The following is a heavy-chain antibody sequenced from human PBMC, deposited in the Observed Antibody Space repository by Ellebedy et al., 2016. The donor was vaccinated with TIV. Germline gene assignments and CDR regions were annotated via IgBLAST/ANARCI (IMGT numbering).Heavy chain of an antibody. Sequence: AASVKVSCKVSGYTLTELSMHWVRQAPGKGLEWMGGFDPEDGETIYAQKFQGRVTMTEDTSTDTAYMELSSLRSEDTAVYYCASGDGIGSGSYQLDYWGQGTLVTVSS. J-gene: IGHJ4*02. CDR3: ASGDGIGSGSYQLDY. D-gene: IGHD3-10*01. CDR2: FDPEDGET. V-gene: IGHV1-24*01. CDR1: GYTLTELS.